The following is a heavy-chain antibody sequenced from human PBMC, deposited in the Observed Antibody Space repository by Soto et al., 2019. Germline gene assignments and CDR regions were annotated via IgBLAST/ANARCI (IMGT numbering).Heavy chain of an antibody. V-gene: IGHV3-9*01. J-gene: IGHJ4*02. Sequence: EVQLVESGGGLVQPGRSLRLSCAASGFTFDDYAMHWVRQAPGKGLEWVSGISWNSGSIGYADYVKGRFTISRDNAKSSLYLQMNSLRAEDTALYYCAKGRIAVGGSSDYWGQGTLVTVSS. D-gene: IGHD6-19*01. CDR1: GFTFDDYA. CDR3: AKGRIAVGGSSDY. CDR2: ISWNSGSI.